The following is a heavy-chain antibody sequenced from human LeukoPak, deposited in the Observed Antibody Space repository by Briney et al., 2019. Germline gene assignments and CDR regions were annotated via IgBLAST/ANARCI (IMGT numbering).Heavy chain of an antibody. V-gene: IGHV3-23*01. Sequence: GGSLRLSCAASGFSFSSYAMSWVRQAPGKGLEWVSAVSGGGDTTYTADSVKGRFTISRDNSKNTIYLQMNTLITEDTALYYCAGISYSGTWPVGYWGQGALVTVTA. CDR1: GFSFSSYA. J-gene: IGHJ4*02. D-gene: IGHD6-6*01. CDR3: AGISYSGTWPVGY. CDR2: VSGGGDTT.